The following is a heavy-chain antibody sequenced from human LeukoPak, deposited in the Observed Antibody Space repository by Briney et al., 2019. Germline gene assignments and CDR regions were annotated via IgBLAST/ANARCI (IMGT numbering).Heavy chain of an antibody. Sequence: PSETLSLTCTVSGGSISSSSYYWGWIRQPPGKGLEWIGSIYYSGSTYYNPSLKSRVTISVDTSKNQFSLKLSSVTAADTAVYYCARGSLFYSSTSSNFDYWGQGTLVTVSS. CDR3: ARGSLFYSSTSSNFDY. J-gene: IGHJ4*02. V-gene: IGHV4-39*07. D-gene: IGHD2-21*01. CDR1: GGSISSSSYY. CDR2: IYYSGST.